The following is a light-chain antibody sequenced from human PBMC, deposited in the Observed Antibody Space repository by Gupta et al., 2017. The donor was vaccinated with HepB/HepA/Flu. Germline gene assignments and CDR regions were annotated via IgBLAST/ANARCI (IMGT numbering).Light chain of an antibody. Sequence: DMQRTQSPSTLSASVRDRVTITCRASQSISNWLALYQQKAGKAPKLLIHKASSLESGVPSRFSGSRSGTEFTLTISSLQPDDFATYYCQQYNSQGTFGQGTKVEIK. V-gene: IGKV1-5*03. CDR1: QSISNW. CDR2: KAS. CDR3: QQYNSQGT. J-gene: IGKJ1*01.